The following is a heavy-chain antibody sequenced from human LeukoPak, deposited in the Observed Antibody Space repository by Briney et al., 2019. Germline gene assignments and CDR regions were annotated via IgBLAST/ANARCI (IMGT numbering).Heavy chain of an antibody. CDR3: AIGGVVIATPFY. CDR2: IYYSGST. D-gene: IGHD2-21*01. V-gene: IGHV4-59*01. CDR1: GGSISSYY. Sequence: SETLSLTCTVSGGSISSYYWSWIRQPPGKGLEWIGYIYYSGSTNYNPSLKSRVTISVDTSKNQFSLKLSSVTAAATAVYFCAIGGVVIATPFYWGQGTLVTVSS. J-gene: IGHJ4*02.